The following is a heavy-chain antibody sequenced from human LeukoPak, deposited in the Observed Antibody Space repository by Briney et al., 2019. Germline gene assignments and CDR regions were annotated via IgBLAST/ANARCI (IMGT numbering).Heavy chain of an antibody. CDR3: TIRITMVRGAPFSDY. D-gene: IGHD3-10*01. CDR2: IKSKTDGGTT. V-gene: IGHV3-15*01. J-gene: IGHJ4*02. CDR1: GFTFSNAW. Sequence: PGGSLRLSCAASGFTFSNAWMSWVRQAPGKGLEWVGRIKSKTDGGTTDYAAPVKGRFTISRDDSKNTLYLRMNSLKTEDTAVYYCTIRITMVRGAPFSDYWGQGTLVTVSS.